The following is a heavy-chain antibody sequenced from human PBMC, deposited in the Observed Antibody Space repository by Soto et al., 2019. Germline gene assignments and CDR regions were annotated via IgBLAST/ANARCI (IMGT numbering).Heavy chain of an antibody. D-gene: IGHD6-13*01. CDR2: FFYGGTS. J-gene: IGHJ4*02. CDR1: GGSINTPKYY. Sequence: KSSETLSLTCTVSGGSINTPKYYWGWIRQPPGKGLEWIGSFFYGGTSYYNPSVRSRVSISADTSRNQFSLRLSSVTAADTAMYYCSKRGLLAAAASDYWGQGILVTVSS. V-gene: IGHV4-39*01. CDR3: SKRGLLAAAASDY.